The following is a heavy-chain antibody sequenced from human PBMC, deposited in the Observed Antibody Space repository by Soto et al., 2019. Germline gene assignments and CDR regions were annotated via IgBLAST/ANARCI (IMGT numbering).Heavy chain of an antibody. Sequence: QVQLVESGGGVVQPGRSLRLSCAASGFTFSRYGMHWVRQAPGNGLEWVAVIWHDGSNKYYADSVKGRFTITRDNSKNTLYLQMNSLRAEDTAVYYCARDRWATVTAWYFDLWGRGTLVTVSS. CDR2: IWHDGSNK. V-gene: IGHV3-33*01. J-gene: IGHJ2*01. D-gene: IGHD4-4*01. CDR3: ARDRWATVTAWYFDL. CDR1: GFTFSRYG.